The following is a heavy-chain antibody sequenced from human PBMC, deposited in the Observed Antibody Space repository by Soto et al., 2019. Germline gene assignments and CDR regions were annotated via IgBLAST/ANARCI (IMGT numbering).Heavy chain of an antibody. J-gene: IGHJ6*02. V-gene: IGHV4-39*01. D-gene: IGHD2-15*01. Sequence: PSDTLSLTCSVSGYSVTSSDYYWAWIRQPPWKGLEWIGSMFYSGLTYYNPSLKSRVTLSVDTSKNQFSVRLNSVTAADTAVYYCAPLSVSLSGPYGIHVWGQGXTVTVYS. CDR2: MFYSGLT. CDR1: GYSVTSSDYY. CDR3: APLSVSLSGPYGIHV.